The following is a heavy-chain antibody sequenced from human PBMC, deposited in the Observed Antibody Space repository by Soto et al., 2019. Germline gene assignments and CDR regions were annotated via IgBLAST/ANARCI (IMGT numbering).Heavy chain of an antibody. CDR2: ISPKSNYR. V-gene: IGHV3-11*06. CDR3: VRGGGGGQFDS. CDR1: GFTFSDFY. D-gene: IGHD2-21*01. Sequence: GGSLRLSCEASGFTFSDFYMSWIRQAPGKGLEWLSYISPKSNYREYAESVKGRHTISRDNAKNSLSLQMNSLRVEDTAVYYCVRGGGGGQFDSWGQGALVTVSS. J-gene: IGHJ4*02.